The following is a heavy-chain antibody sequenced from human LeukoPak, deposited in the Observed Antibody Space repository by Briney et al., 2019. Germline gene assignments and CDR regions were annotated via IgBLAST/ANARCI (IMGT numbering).Heavy chain of an antibody. CDR2: DSGSGDST. CDR1: GFSVSKFV. V-gene: IGHV3-23*01. Sequence: GGSLRLSCAASGFSVSKFVMRWVRQAPGKGLEWVSSVSGSDDSGSGDSTYYADSVKGRFTISRDNSRNTVYLHMNSVSVEDTAMYYCTKEGFYWGQGTLVTVSS. CDR3: TKEGFY. J-gene: IGHJ4*02.